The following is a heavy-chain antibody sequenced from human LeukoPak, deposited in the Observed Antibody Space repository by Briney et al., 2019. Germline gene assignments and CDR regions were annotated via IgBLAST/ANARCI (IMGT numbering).Heavy chain of an antibody. CDR1: GGSFSGYY. CDR2: INHSGST. Sequence: ASETLSLTCAVYGGSFSGYYWSWIRQPPGKGLEWIGEINHSGSTNYNPSLKSRVTISVDTSKNQFSLELSSVTAADTAVYYCARFLWHRNWFDPWGQGTLVTVSS. J-gene: IGHJ5*02. V-gene: IGHV4-34*01. CDR3: ARFLWHRNWFDP. D-gene: IGHD3-10*01.